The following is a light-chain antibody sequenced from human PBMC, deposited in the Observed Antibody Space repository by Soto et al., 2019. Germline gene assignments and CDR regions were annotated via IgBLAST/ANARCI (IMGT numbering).Light chain of an antibody. J-gene: IGKJ4*01. V-gene: IGKV3-15*01. CDR3: QQYNNWPRT. CDR2: GAS. CDR1: QSVSIN. Sequence: EIVMTQSTATLSVSPGERATLSCRASQSVSINLAWYQQKPGQAPRLLLYGASTRATGIPARFSGSGSGTEFTLTISGLQAEDFEVYYCQQYNNWPRTFGGGTKVEIK.